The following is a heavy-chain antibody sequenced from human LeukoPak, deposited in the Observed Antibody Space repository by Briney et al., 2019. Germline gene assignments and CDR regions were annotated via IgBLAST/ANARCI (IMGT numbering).Heavy chain of an antibody. J-gene: IGHJ4*02. CDR2: INPNTGGT. V-gene: IGHV1-2*02. CDR1: GYTFTGYY. D-gene: IGHD5-12*01. CDR3: ARDLATIDGIAWYYFEN. Sequence: ASVKVSCKASGYTFTGYYIHWVRQAPGQGFEWMGWINPNTGGTDYAQKFQDRIAISTYTSISTVYMELSRLKSDDTALYYCARDLATIDGIAWYYFENWGQGTLVTVS.